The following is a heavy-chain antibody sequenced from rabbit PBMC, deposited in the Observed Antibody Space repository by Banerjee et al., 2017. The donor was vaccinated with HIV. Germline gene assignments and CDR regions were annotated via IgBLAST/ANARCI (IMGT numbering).Heavy chain of an antibody. CDR2: IDAGSSGNN. J-gene: IGHJ4*01. D-gene: IGHD6-1*01. Sequence: ESGGGLVQPEGSLTLTCTASGFSFSSGYDMWWVRQAPGKGLEWIACIDAGSSGNNYVANWAKGRFTISKTSSTTVTLQVTSLTAADTATYFCARDLAGYAGYGYAFYFNLWGPGTLVTVS. CDR3: ARDLAGYAGYGYAFYFNL. V-gene: IGHV1S40*01. CDR1: GFSFSSGYD.